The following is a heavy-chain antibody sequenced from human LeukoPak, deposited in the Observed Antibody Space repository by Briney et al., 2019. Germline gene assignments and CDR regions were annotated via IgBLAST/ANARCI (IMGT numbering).Heavy chain of an antibody. CDR1: GYTFTGYY. CDR3: ARAEGTYCSSTSCGEDWFDP. V-gene: IGHV1-2*02. Sequence: ASVKVSCKASGYTFTGYYMHWVRQAPGQGLEWMGWINPNSGGTNYAQKFQGRVTMTRDTSISTAYMELSRLRSDDTAVYYCARAEGTYCSSTSCGEDWFDPWGQGTLVTVSS. CDR2: INPNSGGT. D-gene: IGHD2-2*01. J-gene: IGHJ5*02.